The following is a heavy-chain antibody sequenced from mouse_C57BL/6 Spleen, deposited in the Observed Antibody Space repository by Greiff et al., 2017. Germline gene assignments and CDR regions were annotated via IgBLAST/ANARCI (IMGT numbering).Heavy chain of an antibody. CDR3: ARHGGNSVHDYDC. CDR1: GYAFTNYL. J-gene: IGHJ2*01. CDR2: INPGSGGT. Sequence: VQLQQSGAELVRPGTSVKVSCKASGYAFTNYLIEWVKQRPGQGLEWIGVINPGSGGTNYKEKFKGQATLTADKSSSTAYMQLSMLTSEDSSVNSCARHGGNSVHDYDCWGHGATLTVSS. D-gene: IGHD2-1*01. V-gene: IGHV1-54*01.